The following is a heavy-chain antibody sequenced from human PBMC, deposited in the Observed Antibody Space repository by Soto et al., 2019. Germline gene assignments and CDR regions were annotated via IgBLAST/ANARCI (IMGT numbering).Heavy chain of an antibody. CDR3: ARERRITIFGVVGRSDAFDI. J-gene: IGHJ3*02. CDR2: IIPIFGTA. Sequence: ASVKVSCKASGGTFSIYAISCVRQAPGQGLEWMGGIIPIFGTANYAQKFQGRVTITADESTSTAYMELSSLRSEDTAVYYCARERRITIFGVVGRSDAFDIWGQGTMVTVSS. V-gene: IGHV1-69*13. CDR1: GGTFSIYA. D-gene: IGHD3-3*01.